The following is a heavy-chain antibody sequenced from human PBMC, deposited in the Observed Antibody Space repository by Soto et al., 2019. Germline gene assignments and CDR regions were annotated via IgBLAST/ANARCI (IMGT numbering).Heavy chain of an antibody. CDR3: ARKDIAGNSVDF. V-gene: IGHV5-51*01. D-gene: IGHD6-13*01. Sequence: GESLKISWKASGYSFTTYWIGWVRQMPGKGLEWMGIIYPGDSDTRYSPSFQGQVTISADKSISTAYLQWSSLKASDSAMFYCARKDIAGNSVDFWGQGTLVTVSS. CDR2: IYPGDSDT. J-gene: IGHJ4*02. CDR1: GYSFTTYW.